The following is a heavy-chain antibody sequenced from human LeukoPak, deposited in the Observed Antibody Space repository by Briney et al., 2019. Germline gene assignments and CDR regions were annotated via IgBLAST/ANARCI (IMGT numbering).Heavy chain of an antibody. J-gene: IGHJ1*01. CDR1: GVTLSSIS. Sequence: PGGSLSLSCTLSGVTLSSISMTWVRQAAGKGLGWVADIKEDGSEKYYVDSVEGRFTISRDNAKNLLYLQMNSLRAEDTAVYYCARDSSYSYGRNYFQHWGQGTLVTVSS. CDR2: IKEDGSEK. V-gene: IGHV3-7*01. CDR3: ARDSSYSYGRNYFQH. D-gene: IGHD5-18*01.